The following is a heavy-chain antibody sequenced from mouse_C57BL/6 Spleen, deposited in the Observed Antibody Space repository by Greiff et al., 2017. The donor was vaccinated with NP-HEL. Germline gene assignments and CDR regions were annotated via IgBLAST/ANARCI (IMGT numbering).Heavy chain of an antibody. D-gene: IGHD1-1*01. CDR2: INPNNGGT. CDR3: ARGDDYYGSSYGYFDV. J-gene: IGHJ1*03. Sequence: VQLQQSGPELVKPGASVKISCKASGYTFTDYYMNWVKQSHGKSLEWIGDINPNNGGTSYNQKFKGKATLTVDKSSSTAYMELRSLTSEDSAVYYCARGDDYYGSSYGYFDVWGTGTTVTVSS. CDR1: GYTFTDYY. V-gene: IGHV1-26*01.